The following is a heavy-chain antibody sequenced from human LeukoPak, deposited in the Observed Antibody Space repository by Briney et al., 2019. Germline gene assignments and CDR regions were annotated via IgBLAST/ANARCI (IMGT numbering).Heavy chain of an antibody. CDR3: ARGGGSGSNGMDV. Sequence: ASVKVSCKASGYTFTSYDISWVRQAPGQGLEWMGWISGYNGNTNYGQKFHGRVTVTTDKSTSTAYMELRSLRSDDTAVYYCARGGGSGSNGMDVWGQGTTVTVSS. CDR1: GYTFTSYD. V-gene: IGHV1-18*01. D-gene: IGHD3-10*01. CDR2: ISGYNGNT. J-gene: IGHJ6*02.